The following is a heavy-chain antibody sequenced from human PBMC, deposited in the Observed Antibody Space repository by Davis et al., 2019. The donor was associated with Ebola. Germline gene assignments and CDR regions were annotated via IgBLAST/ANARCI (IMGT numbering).Heavy chain of an antibody. D-gene: IGHD6-19*01. V-gene: IGHV2-5*08. Sequence: TLSLTCAVYGGSFSSYYWSWIRQPPRKALEWLALIYWDDDKRYSPSLKSRLTITKDTSKNQVVLTMTNMDPVDTATYYCAHSRLKWLGNWFDPWGQGTLVTVSS. CDR1: GGSFSSYYWS. J-gene: IGHJ5*02. CDR3: AHSRLKWLGNWFDP. CDR2: IYWDDDK.